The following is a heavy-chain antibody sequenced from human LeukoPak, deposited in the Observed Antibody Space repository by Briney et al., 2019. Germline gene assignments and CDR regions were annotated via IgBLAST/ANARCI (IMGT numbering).Heavy chain of an antibody. V-gene: IGHV4-59*01. CDR2: IYYSGST. CDR3: ARDRSYYYGSGRAFDI. CDR1: GGSISSYY. J-gene: IGHJ3*02. D-gene: IGHD3-10*01. Sequence: SETLSLTCTVSGGSISSYYWSWIRQPPGKGLEWIGYIYYSGSTNYNPSLKSRVTISVGTSKDQFSLKLSSVTAADTAVYYCARDRSYYYGSGRAFDIWGQGTMVTVSS.